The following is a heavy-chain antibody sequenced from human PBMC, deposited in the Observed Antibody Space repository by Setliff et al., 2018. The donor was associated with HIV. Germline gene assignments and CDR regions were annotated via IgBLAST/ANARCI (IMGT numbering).Heavy chain of an antibody. Sequence: SVKVSCKASGGTLSSYAISWVRQAPGQGLEWMGGIIPIFGTANYAQKFHGRVTITADESTNTAYMELSSLGSEDTAVYYCALGYCSVGSCYSVDFDYWGQGTLVTVSS. CDR2: IIPIFGTA. D-gene: IGHD2-15*01. V-gene: IGHV1-69*13. CDR1: GGTLSSYA. CDR3: ALGYCSVGSCYSVDFDY. J-gene: IGHJ4*02.